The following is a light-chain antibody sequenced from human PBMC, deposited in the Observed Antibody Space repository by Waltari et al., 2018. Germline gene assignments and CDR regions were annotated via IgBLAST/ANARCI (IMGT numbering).Light chain of an antibody. Sequence: DIQMTQSPSSLSASVGDRVTITCQASQDIRSRLNWYQQKQGRAPMLLIYYASNLETGVPSRFSGCGSGTDITVTINSLQPEDIATYYCQQYENLPFTFGPGTKVDIK. J-gene: IGKJ3*01. CDR3: QQYENLPFT. CDR2: YAS. V-gene: IGKV1-33*01. CDR1: QDIRSR.